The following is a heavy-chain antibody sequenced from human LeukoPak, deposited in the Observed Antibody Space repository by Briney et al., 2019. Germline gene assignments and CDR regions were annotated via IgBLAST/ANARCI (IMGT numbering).Heavy chain of an antibody. V-gene: IGHV5-51*01. J-gene: IGHJ4*02. CDR2: IYPGDSDT. CDR1: GYSFTSYW. CDR3: ARRGRYYDSSGYYTY. D-gene: IGHD3-22*01. Sequence: GESLQISCKGSGYSFTSYWIGGVRQMPGKGLEGMGIIYPGDSDTRYSPSFQGQVTISADKSISTAYLQWSSLKASDTAMYYCARRGRYYDSSGYYTYWGQGTLVTVSS.